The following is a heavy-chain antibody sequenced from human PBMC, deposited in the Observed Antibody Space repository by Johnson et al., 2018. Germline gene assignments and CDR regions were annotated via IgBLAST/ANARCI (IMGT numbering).Heavy chain of an antibody. V-gene: IGHV3-30*18. CDR3: ANTHVEMATIGGAFDI. J-gene: IGHJ3*02. Sequence: VQLLESGGGVVQPGRSLRLSCAASGFTFSSYGMHWVRQAPGKGLEWVAVISYDGSNTYYADSVKGRFTLSRDNSKNTLSLQMNRLRAEDSAVYYCANTHVEMATIGGAFDIWGQGTMVTVSS. CDR2: ISYDGSNT. CDR1: GFTFSSYG. D-gene: IGHD5-24*01.